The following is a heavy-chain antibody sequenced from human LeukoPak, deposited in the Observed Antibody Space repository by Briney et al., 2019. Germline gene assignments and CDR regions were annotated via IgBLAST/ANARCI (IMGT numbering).Heavy chain of an antibody. D-gene: IGHD6-19*01. J-gene: IGHJ4*02. CDR2: ISYDGSNK. Sequence: GGSLRLSCAASGFTFSSYAMHWVRQAPGKGLEWVAVISYDGSNKYYADSVKGRFTISRDNSKNTLYLQMNSLRAEDTAVYYCARGGSGWLYFDYWGQGTLVTVSS. V-gene: IGHV3-30*04. CDR3: ARGGSGWLYFDY. CDR1: GFTFSSYA.